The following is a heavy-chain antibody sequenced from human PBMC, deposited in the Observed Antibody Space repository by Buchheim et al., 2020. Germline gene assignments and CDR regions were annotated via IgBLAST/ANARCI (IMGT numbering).Heavy chain of an antibody. D-gene: IGHD5-12*01. Sequence: EVQLVESGGGLLQPGGSLRLSCAASGFTFSNYWMHWVRQAPGKGLAWVSRVNSDGSNAVYADSVQGRFTISRDNARNTLYLQMTGLRDDDSAVYYCTRGTPNYSAYDYWGQGT. CDR1: GFTFSNYW. CDR3: TRGTPNYSAYDY. J-gene: IGHJ4*02. V-gene: IGHV3-74*01. CDR2: VNSDGSNA.